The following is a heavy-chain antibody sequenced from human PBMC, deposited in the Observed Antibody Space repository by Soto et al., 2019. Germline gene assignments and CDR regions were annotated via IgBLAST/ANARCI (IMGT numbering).Heavy chain of an antibody. CDR3: AKDIRTPSAPEYSSASPGFDY. V-gene: IGHV3-9*01. CDR1: GFTFDDYA. J-gene: IGHJ4*02. CDR2: ISWNSGSI. Sequence: GGSLRLSCAASGFTFDDYAMHWVRQAPGKGLEWVSGISWNSGSIGYADSVKGRFTISRDNAKNSLYLQMNSLRADDTALYYFAKDIRTPSAPEYSSASPGFDYWGQGTLVTVSS. D-gene: IGHD6-25*01.